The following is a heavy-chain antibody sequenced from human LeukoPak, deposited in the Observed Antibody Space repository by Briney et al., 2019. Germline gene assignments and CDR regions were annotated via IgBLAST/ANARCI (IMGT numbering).Heavy chain of an antibody. CDR2: IHYRGTT. V-gene: IGHV4-59*13. CDR1: GASIESYY. J-gene: IGHJ4*02. Sequence: SETLSLTCNVSGASIESYYWNWIRQSPGKGLEWLGNIHYRGTTNYNPSLKSRVTLSLDTSKSQFALKMTSVIAADTAVYYCARDEHGDFQGFDYWGQGTRVTVSS. D-gene: IGHD4-17*01. CDR3: ARDEHGDFQGFDY.